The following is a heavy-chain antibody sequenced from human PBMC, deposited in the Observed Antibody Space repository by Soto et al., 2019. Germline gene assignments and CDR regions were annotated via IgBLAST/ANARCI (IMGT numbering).Heavy chain of an antibody. V-gene: IGHV1-3*01. J-gene: IGHJ5*02. CDR3: ARDMYYGSGSYYNVIPWFDP. CDR2: INAGNGNT. CDR1: GYTFTSYA. D-gene: IGHD3-10*01. Sequence: ASVKVSCKASGYTFTSYAMHWVRQAPGQRLEWMGWINAGNGNTKYSQKFQGRVTITRDTSASTAYMELSSLRSEDTAVYYCARDMYYGSGSYYNVIPWFDPWGQGTLVTVSS.